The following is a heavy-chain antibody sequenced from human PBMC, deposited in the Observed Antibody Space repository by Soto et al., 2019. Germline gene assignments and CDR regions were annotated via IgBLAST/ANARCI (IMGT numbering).Heavy chain of an antibody. Sequence: QVQLVQSGAEVKKPGSSVKVSCKASGGTFSSYAISWVRQAPGQGLEWMGGIIPIFGTANYAQKFQARVTIPAAESTSTAYRELSSLRTEDTAVYYCARGYSSGWYYFDYWGQGTLVTVSS. CDR3: ARGYSSGWYYFDY. J-gene: IGHJ4*02. CDR2: IIPIFGTA. D-gene: IGHD6-19*01. V-gene: IGHV1-69*12. CDR1: GGTFSSYA.